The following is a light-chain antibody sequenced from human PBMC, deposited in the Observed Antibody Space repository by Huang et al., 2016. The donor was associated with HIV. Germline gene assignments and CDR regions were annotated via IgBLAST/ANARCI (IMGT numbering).Light chain of an antibody. J-gene: IGKJ2*01. CDR1: QSVTIW. CDR3: QQYSRSAT. CDR2: KAS. Sequence: DIQMTQSPSTLSAAVGDRVTITCRASQSVTIWLAWFQQKPGKAPKPLIYKASTRESGVPSRFSGSGSGTEFTLTIDSLQPDDVATYYCQQYSRSATFGQGTKLEIK. V-gene: IGKV1-5*03.